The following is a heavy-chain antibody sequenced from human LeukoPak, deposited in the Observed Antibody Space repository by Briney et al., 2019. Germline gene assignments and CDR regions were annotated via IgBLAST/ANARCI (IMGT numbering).Heavy chain of an antibody. D-gene: IGHD6-13*01. Sequence: ASLKVSCKTSGYTFTTCGISWLRQAPGQGLEWMGWISAHKGDTEYAQKFQGRVTMTRDTSTSTAYMELQSLTSDDTAVYYCARDRGAAAVRRDYWGQGTLVTVSS. J-gene: IGHJ4*02. CDR1: GYTFTTCG. CDR3: ARDRGAAAVRRDY. V-gene: IGHV1-18*01. CDR2: ISAHKGDT.